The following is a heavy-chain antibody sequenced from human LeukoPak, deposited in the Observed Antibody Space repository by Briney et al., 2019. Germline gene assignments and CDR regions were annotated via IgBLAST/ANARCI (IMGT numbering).Heavy chain of an antibody. D-gene: IGHD3-3*01. Sequence: GESLKISCKGSGYSFTSYWIGWVRQMPGKGPEWMGIIYPGDSDTRYSPSFQGQVTISADKSISTAYLQWSSLKASDTAMYYCARTYYDFWSGYYDFDYWGQGTLVTVSS. J-gene: IGHJ4*02. CDR3: ARTYYDFWSGYYDFDY. CDR2: IYPGDSDT. V-gene: IGHV5-51*01. CDR1: GYSFTSYW.